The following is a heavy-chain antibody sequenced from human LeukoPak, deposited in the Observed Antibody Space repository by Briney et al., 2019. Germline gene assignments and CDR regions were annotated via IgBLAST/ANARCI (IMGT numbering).Heavy chain of an antibody. V-gene: IGHV3-23*01. J-gene: IGHJ4*02. CDR2: ISDTGGRT. Sequence: GGSLRLSCAVSGITLSNYGMTWVRQAPGKGLEWVAGISDTGGRTNYADSVKGRFTISRDNPKNTLYLQMNSLRAGDTAVYFCAKRGVVIRVILVGFHKEAYYFDSWGQGALVTVSS. D-gene: IGHD3-22*01. CDR3: AKRGVVIRVILVGFHKEAYYFDS. CDR1: GITLSNYG.